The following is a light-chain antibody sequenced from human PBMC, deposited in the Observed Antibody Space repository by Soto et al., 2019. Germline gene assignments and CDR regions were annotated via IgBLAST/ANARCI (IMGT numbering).Light chain of an antibody. J-gene: IGKJ1*01. CDR2: AAY. Sequence: DIQMTQSPSSLSASVGDRVTITCRASQSIRTFLNWYQQKPGQAPKLLIYAAYSSQSGVPSRFSGSGSGTDFTLTISSLRPEDFETYYCQQSYSTPQTFGQGTKVDIK. CDR3: QQSYSTPQT. CDR1: QSIRTF. V-gene: IGKV1-39*01.